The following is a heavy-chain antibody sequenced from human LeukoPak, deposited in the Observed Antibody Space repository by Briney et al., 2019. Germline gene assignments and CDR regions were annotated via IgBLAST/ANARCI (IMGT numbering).Heavy chain of an antibody. CDR3: ATMGLELLPYYFDY. D-gene: IGHD1-7*01. J-gene: IGHJ4*02. CDR2: INQDGSEK. Sequence: GGSLRLSCAGSGFTFSRYWMSWVRQAPGKGLEWVANINQDGSEKYHVDSVRGRFTISRDNAKNSLYLQMNSLRAEDTAVYCCATMGLELLPYYFDYWGQGTLVTVSS. V-gene: IGHV3-7*01. CDR1: GFTFSRYW.